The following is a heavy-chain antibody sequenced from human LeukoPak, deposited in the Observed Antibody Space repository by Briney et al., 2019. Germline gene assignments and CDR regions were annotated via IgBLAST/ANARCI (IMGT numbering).Heavy chain of an antibody. J-gene: IGHJ4*02. CDR2: ISSSGGST. V-gene: IGHV3-23*01. CDR1: GLSFSNYA. CDR3: ARPVRADIAAADLDY. D-gene: IGHD6-13*01. Sequence: GGSLRLSCATSGLSFSNYAMSWVRQAPGKGLEWVSAISSSGGSTYYADSVKGRFTISRDNSKNTLYLQMNSLRAEDTAVYYCARPVRADIAAADLDYWGQGTLVTVSS.